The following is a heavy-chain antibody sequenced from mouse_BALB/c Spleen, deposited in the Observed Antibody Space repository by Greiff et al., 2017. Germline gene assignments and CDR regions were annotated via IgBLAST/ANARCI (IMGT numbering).Heavy chain of an antibody. CDR2: IYWDDDK. CDR3: ARAYYRYDWFAY. CDR1: GFSLSTSGMG. Sequence: VKLMESGPGILQPSQTLSLTCSFSGFSLSTSGMGVSWIRQPSGKGLEWLAHIYWDDDKRYNPSLKSRLTISKDTSRNQVFLKITSVDTADTATYYCARAYYRYDWFAYWGQGTLVTVSA. J-gene: IGHJ3*01. V-gene: IGHV8-12*01. D-gene: IGHD2-14*01.